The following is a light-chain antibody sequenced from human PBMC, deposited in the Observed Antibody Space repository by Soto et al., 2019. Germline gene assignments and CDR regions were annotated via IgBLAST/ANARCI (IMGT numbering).Light chain of an antibody. V-gene: IGKV1-5*03. CDR3: QQYSDNWT. Sequence: DIQMTQSPSTLSASVGDRVTITCRASQSISSWLAWYQQKPGTAPNLLIYKASTLQGGVPSRLSGSGSGTEFTLTISSLQPDDSAIYYCQQYSDNWTFGQGTKVDI. CDR2: KAS. CDR1: QSISSW. J-gene: IGKJ1*01.